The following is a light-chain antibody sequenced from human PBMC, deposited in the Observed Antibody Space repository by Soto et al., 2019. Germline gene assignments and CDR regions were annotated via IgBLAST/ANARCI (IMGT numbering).Light chain of an antibody. V-gene: IGKV1-39*01. CDR1: QSISTY. CDR2: NAA. J-gene: IGKJ1*01. Sequence: DIPMTQSPSSLSASVGDRVTITCRASQSISTYLNWYRQKPGRAPKLLIDNAATLQSGVPSRFSGSGSGTYFPLTISGLQAEDFATYCCHQNYYPPLTFGPGTKVEL. CDR3: HQNYYPPLT.